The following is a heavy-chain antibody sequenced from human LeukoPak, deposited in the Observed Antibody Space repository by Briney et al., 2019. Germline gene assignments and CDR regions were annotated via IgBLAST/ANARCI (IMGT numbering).Heavy chain of an antibody. CDR3: ARDYKELGYCSSTSCYLFDP. Sequence: PSETLSLTCTVSGGSISSYYWSWIRQPPGKGLEWIGYIYYSGSTNYNPSLKSRVTISVDTSKNQFSLKLSSVTAADTAVYYCARDYKELGYCSSTSCYLFDPWGQGTLVTVSS. J-gene: IGHJ5*02. D-gene: IGHD2-2*01. CDR2: IYYSGST. CDR1: GGSISSYY. V-gene: IGHV4-59*12.